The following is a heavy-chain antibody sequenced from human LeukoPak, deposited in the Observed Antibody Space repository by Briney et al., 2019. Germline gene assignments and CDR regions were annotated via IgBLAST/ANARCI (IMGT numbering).Heavy chain of an antibody. CDR2: IKQDGSEK. D-gene: IGHD6-13*01. CDR1: GFTSSSYW. Sequence: GGSLRLSCAASGFTSSSYWMSWVRQAPGKGLEWVANIKQDGSEKYYVDSVKGRFTISRDNAKNSLYLQMNSLRAEDTAVYYCAKGKRPIAAAGKKETNYYYYGMDVWGQGTTVTVSS. V-gene: IGHV3-7*01. J-gene: IGHJ6*02. CDR3: AKGKRPIAAAGKKETNYYYYGMDV.